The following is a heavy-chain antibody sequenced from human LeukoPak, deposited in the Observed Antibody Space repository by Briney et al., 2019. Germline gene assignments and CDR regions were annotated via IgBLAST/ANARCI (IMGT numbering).Heavy chain of an antibody. D-gene: IGHD6-13*01. Sequence: GGSLRLSCAASGFTFSSYSMNWVRQAPGKGLEWVSSISSSSSYIYYADSVKGRFTISRDNAKNSLYLQMNSLRAEDTAVYYCARQQQLSDPFTNWGQGTLVTVSS. J-gene: IGHJ4*02. CDR3: ARQQQLSDPFTN. CDR1: GFTFSSYS. CDR2: ISSSSSYI. V-gene: IGHV3-21*01.